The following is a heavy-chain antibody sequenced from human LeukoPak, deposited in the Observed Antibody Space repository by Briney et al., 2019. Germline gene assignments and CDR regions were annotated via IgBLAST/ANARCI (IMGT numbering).Heavy chain of an antibody. V-gene: IGHV4-4*07. CDR2: VHPIRDT. CDR1: GDSISSSY. Sequence: SETLSLTCTASGDSISSSYWSWIRQPAGKGLEWIGRVHPIRDTSYNPSLKSRVTLSVDTSKNLFSLKLTSVTAADTAVYYCARGPPPDFDYWGRGTLVTVSS. CDR3: ARGPPPDFDY. J-gene: IGHJ4*02.